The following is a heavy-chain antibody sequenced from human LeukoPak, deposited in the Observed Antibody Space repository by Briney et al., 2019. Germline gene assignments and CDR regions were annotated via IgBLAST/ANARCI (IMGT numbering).Heavy chain of an antibody. Sequence: ASVKVSCKASGYTFTSYGISWVRQAPGQGLEWMGRIIPILGIANYAQKFQGRVTITADKSTGTAYMELSSLRSEDTAVYYCAEPGETDYWGQGTLVTVSS. D-gene: IGHD3-10*01. CDR3: AEPGETDY. CDR1: GYTFTSYG. CDR2: IIPILGIA. V-gene: IGHV1-69*04. J-gene: IGHJ4*02.